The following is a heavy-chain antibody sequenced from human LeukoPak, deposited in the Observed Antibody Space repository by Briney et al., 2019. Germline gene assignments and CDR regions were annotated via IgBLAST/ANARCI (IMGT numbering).Heavy chain of an antibody. CDR3: ARDSSHSDYLLYYYGMDV. V-gene: IGHV1-18*01. J-gene: IGHJ6*02. CDR2: ISAYNGNT. CDR1: GYAFSSYG. Sequence: ASVKVSCKASGYAFSSYGITWVRHAPGQGLEWMGWISAYNGNTNFAQKFRGRVTMTTDTSTSTAYMDLRSLRSDDTATYYCARDSSHSDYLLYYYGMDVWGQGTTVTVSS. D-gene: IGHD4-11*01.